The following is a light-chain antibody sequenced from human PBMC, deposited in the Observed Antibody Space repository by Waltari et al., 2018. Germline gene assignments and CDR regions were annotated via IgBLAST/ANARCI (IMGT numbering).Light chain of an antibody. Sequence: QSALTQPASVSGSPGQSLTISCTGASGFIGYYYYFSWYQQHPGNAPKLVIFDVNNRPSGVSNRFSASVSGNTASLTISGLQAEDEADYYCSSYTKDTRIFGGGTKLTVL. J-gene: IGLJ2*01. V-gene: IGLV2-14*03. CDR3: SSYTKDTRI. CDR2: DVN. CDR1: SGFIGYYYY.